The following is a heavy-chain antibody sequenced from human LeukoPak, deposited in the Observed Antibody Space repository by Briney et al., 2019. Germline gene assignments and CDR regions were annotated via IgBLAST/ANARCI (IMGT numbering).Heavy chain of an antibody. CDR1: GFTFSSYA. V-gene: IGHV3-23*01. J-gene: IGHJ2*01. D-gene: IGHD1/OR15-1a*01. CDR3: AKRDGFAEQNWSFDL. CDR2: IDKSGAKT. Sequence: GGSLRLSCAASGFTFSSYAMSWVRQVPGKGLEWVSTIDKSGAKTYYADSVKGRFTTSRDNSSSALYLQMNSLRAEDTAMYYCAKRDGFAEQNWSFDLWGRGTLATVSS.